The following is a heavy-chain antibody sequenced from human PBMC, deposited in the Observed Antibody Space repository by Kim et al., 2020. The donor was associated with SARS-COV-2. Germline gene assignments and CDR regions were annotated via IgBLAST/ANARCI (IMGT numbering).Heavy chain of an antibody. D-gene: IGHD3-10*01. J-gene: IGHJ6*02. Sequence: KGRLPITRDNSENTLYLQLNSLRPEDTAVYYCAKALLRGVNFYYYGMDVWGQGTTVTVSS. CDR3: AKALLRGVNFYYYGMDV. V-gene: IGHV3-30*02.